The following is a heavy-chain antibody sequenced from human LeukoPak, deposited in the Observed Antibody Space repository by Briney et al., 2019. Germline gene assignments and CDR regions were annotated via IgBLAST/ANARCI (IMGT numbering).Heavy chain of an antibody. V-gene: IGHV3-20*04. CDR2: INWNGGSR. D-gene: IGHD3-9*01. Sequence: GGSLRLSCAASGFTFDDYGMSWVRQTPGKGLEWVSGINWNGGSRGYADSVKGRFTISRDNAKNTLYLQMNSLRAEDTAVYYCARGADSGYSSDNWGQGTLVSVSS. CDR1: GFTFDDYG. CDR3: ARGADSGYSSDN. J-gene: IGHJ4*02.